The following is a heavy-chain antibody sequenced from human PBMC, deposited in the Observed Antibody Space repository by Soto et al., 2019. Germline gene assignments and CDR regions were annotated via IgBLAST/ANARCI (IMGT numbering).Heavy chain of an antibody. CDR1: GYTFTSYG. J-gene: IGHJ4*02. CDR3: ARDGYYDSSNEFDY. V-gene: IGHV1-18*04. D-gene: IGHD3-22*01. CDR2: ISAYNGNT. Sequence: GASVKVSCKASGYTFTSYGISWVRQAPGQGLEWMGWISAYNGNTNYAQKLQGRVTMTTDTSASTAYMELRSLRSDDTAVYYCARDGYYDSSNEFDYWGQGTLVTVSS.